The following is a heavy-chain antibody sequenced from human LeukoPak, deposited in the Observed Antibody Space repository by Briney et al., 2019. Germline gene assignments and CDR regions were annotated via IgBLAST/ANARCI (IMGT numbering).Heavy chain of an antibody. CDR1: GFTFSSYG. Sequence: QPGGSLRLSCAASGFTFSSYGMSWVRQAPGKGLEWVSAISGSGGSTYYADSVKGRFTISRDNSKNTLYLQMNSLRAEDTAVYYCAKDKSSGWHPALYYFDYWGQGTLVTVSS. V-gene: IGHV3-23*01. CDR2: ISGSGGST. D-gene: IGHD6-19*01. J-gene: IGHJ4*02. CDR3: AKDKSSGWHPALYYFDY.